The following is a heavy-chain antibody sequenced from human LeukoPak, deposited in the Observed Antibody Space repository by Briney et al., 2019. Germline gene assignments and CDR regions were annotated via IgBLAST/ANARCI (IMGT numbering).Heavy chain of an antibody. V-gene: IGHV1-46*01. CDR3: ARDVLLWFGEFHGAFDI. CDR1: GYTFTSYY. D-gene: IGHD3-10*01. Sequence: GASVKVSCKASGYTFTSYYMQWVRQAPGQGLEWMGIINPSGGRTSYAQKFQGRVTMTRDTSTSTAYMELSSLRSEDTAVYYCARDVLLWFGEFHGAFDIWGQGTMVTVSS. CDR2: INPSGGRT. J-gene: IGHJ3*02.